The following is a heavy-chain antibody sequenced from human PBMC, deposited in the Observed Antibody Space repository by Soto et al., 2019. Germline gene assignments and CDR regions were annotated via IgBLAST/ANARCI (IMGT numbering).Heavy chain of an antibody. Sequence: SETLSLTCSVSGASIRSGGYYWSWLRQSPGKGLEWIGHIYYTGSTFYSPSLKSRLTISLDTSKNQFSLDLRSVTAADTAMYYCARIEMASIKWGRGTLVTVS. J-gene: IGHJ4*02. CDR1: GASIRSGGYY. CDR2: IYYTGST. V-gene: IGHV4-31*03. CDR3: ARIEMASIK.